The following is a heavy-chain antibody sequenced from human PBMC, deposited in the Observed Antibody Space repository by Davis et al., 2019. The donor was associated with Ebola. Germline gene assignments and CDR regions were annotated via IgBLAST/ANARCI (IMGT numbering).Heavy chain of an antibody. CDR1: GDSVSGGSGG. Sequence: PSETLSLTCGISGDSVSGGSGGWNWIRQSPSRGLEWLGRTYYNSKWYNDYAMSVKSRITINPDTSRNHFSLHLNSVTPEDTAVYYCARGWLRTGFDCWGQGTLVTVSS. D-gene: IGHD3/OR15-3a*01. J-gene: IGHJ4*02. V-gene: IGHV6-1*01. CDR2: TYYNSKWYN. CDR3: ARGWLRTGFDC.